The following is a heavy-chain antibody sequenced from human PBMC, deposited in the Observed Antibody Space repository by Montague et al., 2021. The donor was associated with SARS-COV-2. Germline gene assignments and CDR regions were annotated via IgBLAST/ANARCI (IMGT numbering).Heavy chain of an antibody. CDR3: VRQPGQWLPREWFWFDP. Sequence: SETLSLTCTVSGGSISNTSYYWGWIRQPPGKGLEWIGSIYYSGSTYYNPSLKSRVAISVDTSKNQFSLKLSSVTAADTAVYYCVRQPGQWLPREWFWFDPWGQGTLVTVSS. V-gene: IGHV4-39*01. CDR2: IYYSGST. D-gene: IGHD6-19*01. CDR1: GGSISNTSYY. J-gene: IGHJ5*02.